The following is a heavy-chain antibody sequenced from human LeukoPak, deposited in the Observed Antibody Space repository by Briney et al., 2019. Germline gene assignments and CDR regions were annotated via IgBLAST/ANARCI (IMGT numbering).Heavy chain of an antibody. Sequence: GASVKVSCEASGYTFTGYYMHWVRQAPGQGLEWMGCVNPNTGDTNYAQKFQGRVTMTRDTSISTAYLELSRLRSDDTAVYYCARDQDYRNYVAEYWGQGTLVTVSS. V-gene: IGHV1-2*02. CDR3: ARDQDYRNYVAEY. CDR2: VNPNTGDT. CDR1: GYTFTGYY. J-gene: IGHJ4*02. D-gene: IGHD4-11*01.